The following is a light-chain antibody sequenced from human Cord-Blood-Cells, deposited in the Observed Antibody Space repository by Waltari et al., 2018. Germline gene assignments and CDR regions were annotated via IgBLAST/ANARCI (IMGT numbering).Light chain of an antibody. CDR2: DAS. CDR1: QVISSA. CDR3: QQFNSYPIT. V-gene: IGKV1-13*02. Sequence: ALQLTQSPSSLSASVGERVTITCRASQVISSALAWYQQKPGKAPKLLIYDASRLESGVPSRFSGSGSGTDFTLTISSLQPEDFATYYCQQFNSYPITFGQGTRLEIK. J-gene: IGKJ5*01.